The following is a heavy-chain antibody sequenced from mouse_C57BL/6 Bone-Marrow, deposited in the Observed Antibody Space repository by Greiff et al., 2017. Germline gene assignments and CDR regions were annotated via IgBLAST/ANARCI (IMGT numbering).Heavy chain of an antibody. CDR2: IWSGGST. J-gene: IGHJ2*01. Sequence: VKLQESGPGLVQPSQSLSITCTVSGFSLTSYGVHWVRQSPGKGLEWLGVIWSGGSTDYNAAFISRLSISKDNSKSQVFFKMNILQADDTAIYYCARTYDYDDEGLFDYWGQGTTLTVSS. D-gene: IGHD2-4*01. CDR1: GFSLTSYG. V-gene: IGHV2-2*01. CDR3: ARTYDYDDEGLFDY.